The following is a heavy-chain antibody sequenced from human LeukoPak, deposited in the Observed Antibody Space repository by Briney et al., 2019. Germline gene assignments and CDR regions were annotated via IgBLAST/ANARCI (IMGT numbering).Heavy chain of an antibody. J-gene: IGHJ6*02. Sequence: SETLSLTCAVYGGSFSGYYWSWIRQPPGKGLEWIGYIYYSGSTNYNPSLKSRVTISVDTSKNQFSLKLSSVTAADTAVYYCARQGIAYYYYGMDVWGQGTTVTVSS. CDR2: IYYSGST. CDR1: GGSFSGYY. CDR3: ARQGIAYYYYGMDV. V-gene: IGHV4-59*08.